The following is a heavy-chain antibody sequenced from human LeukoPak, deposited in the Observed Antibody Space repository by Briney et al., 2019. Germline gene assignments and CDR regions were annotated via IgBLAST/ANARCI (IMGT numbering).Heavy chain of an antibody. V-gene: IGHV4-59*11. CDR1: GVSIGSHY. D-gene: IGHD2-2*01. J-gene: IGHJ6*03. Sequence: SETLSLTCTVSGVSIGSHYWSWIRQSPGKGLEWIGCVFYSGNTNYNPSLKSRVTISVDTSKNQFSLMLSSVTAADTAVYYCAREGYCSSTSCRENYMDVWGKGTTVTVSS. CDR2: VFYSGNT. CDR3: AREGYCSSTSCRENYMDV.